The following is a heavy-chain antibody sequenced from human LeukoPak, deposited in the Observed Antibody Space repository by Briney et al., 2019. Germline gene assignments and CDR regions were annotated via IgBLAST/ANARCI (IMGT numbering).Heavy chain of an antibody. D-gene: IGHD1-26*01. Sequence: PSGTLSLTCAVSGASISSNWWNWVRQPPGKGLEWIGEIHHSGSANYNPSLKSRVTISLDTSENHFSLRLSSVTAADTAVYYCVRDRGEFSYSHDYWGQGTLVTVFS. CDR1: GASISSNW. V-gene: IGHV4-4*02. CDR3: VRDRGEFSYSHDY. J-gene: IGHJ4*02. CDR2: IHHSGSA.